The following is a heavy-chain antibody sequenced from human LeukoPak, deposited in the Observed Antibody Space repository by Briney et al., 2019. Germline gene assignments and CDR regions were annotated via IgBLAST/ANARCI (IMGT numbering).Heavy chain of an antibody. J-gene: IGHJ5*02. CDR3: APYCSSTSCYPFDP. D-gene: IGHD2-2*01. Sequence: GASVKVSCKASGGTFSSYAISWVRQAPGQGLEWMGGIIPIFGTANYAQKFQGRVTITADESTSTAYMELSSLRSEDTAVYYCAPYCSSTSCYPFDPWGQGTLVTVSS. V-gene: IGHV1-69*13. CDR2: IIPIFGTA. CDR1: GGTFSSYA.